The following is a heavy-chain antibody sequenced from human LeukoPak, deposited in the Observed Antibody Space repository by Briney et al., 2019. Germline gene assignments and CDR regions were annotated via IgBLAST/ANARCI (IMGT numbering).Heavy chain of an antibody. CDR3: ARRGSGWYGYYYYGMDV. D-gene: IGHD6-19*01. J-gene: IGHJ6*02. Sequence: GESLKISCKGSGYGFTSYWIGWVRQMPGKGLEWMGIIYPGDSDTRYSPSFQGQVTISADKSISTAYLQWSSLKASDTAMYYCARRGSGWYGYYYYGMDVWGQGTTVTVSS. CDR2: IYPGDSDT. CDR1: GYGFTSYW. V-gene: IGHV5-51*01.